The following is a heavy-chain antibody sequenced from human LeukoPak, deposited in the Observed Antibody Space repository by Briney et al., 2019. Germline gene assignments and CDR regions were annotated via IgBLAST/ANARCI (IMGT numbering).Heavy chain of an antibody. CDR1: GGSISSGSYY. Sequence: PSETLSLTCTVSGGSISSGSYYWSWIRQPAGKGLEWIGRIYTSGSTNYNPSLKSRVTISVDTSKNQFSLKLSSVTAADTAVYYCARHTYYYDSSGYFPMYYYYYYMDVWGKGTTVTISS. CDR2: IYTSGST. V-gene: IGHV4-61*02. J-gene: IGHJ6*03. CDR3: ARHTYYYDSSGYFPMYYYYYYMDV. D-gene: IGHD3-22*01.